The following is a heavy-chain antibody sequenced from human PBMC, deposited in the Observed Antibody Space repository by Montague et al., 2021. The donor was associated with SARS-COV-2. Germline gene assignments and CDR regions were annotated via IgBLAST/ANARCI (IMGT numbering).Heavy chain of an antibody. CDR3: ARDNYGDWGYYGLDV. CDR2: IYYTGST. J-gene: IGHJ6*02. V-gene: IGHV4-59*01. CDR1: GGSIGTCY. Sequence: SETLSLTCTVSGGSIGTCYWNWIRQSPEKGLEWLGYIYYTGSTKYSPSLKSRVTISMDTSRDQLSLRLKSVTAADTAVYYCARDNYGDWGYYGLDVWGQGTTVIVSS. D-gene: IGHD4-17*01.